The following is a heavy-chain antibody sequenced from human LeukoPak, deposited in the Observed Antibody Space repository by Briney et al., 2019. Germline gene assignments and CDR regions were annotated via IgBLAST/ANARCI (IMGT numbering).Heavy chain of an antibody. CDR1: GFTFSSYG. CDR2: ISYDGSNK. V-gene: IGHV3-30*03. CDR3: ARDVALSTYHFDSSGLLDY. D-gene: IGHD3-22*01. J-gene: IGHJ4*02. Sequence: GGSLRLSCAASGFTFSSYGMHWVRQAPGKGLEWVAVISYDGSNKYYADSVKGRFIISRDNSKNTLYLQMNSLRGEDTAVYYCARDVALSTYHFDSSGLLDYWGQGTLVTVSS.